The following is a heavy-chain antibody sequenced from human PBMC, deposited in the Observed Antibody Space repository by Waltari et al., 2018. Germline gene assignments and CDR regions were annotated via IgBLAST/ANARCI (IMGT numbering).Heavy chain of an antibody. D-gene: IGHD3-3*01. V-gene: IGHV3-23*01. CDR2: ISGSGGST. CDR3: AKDNDFWSGQNYYYYGMDV. CDR1: GFTFSSYA. Sequence: EVQLLESGGGLVQPGGSLRLSCAASGFTFSSYAMSWVRQAPGKGLEWVSAISGSGGSTYYADSVKGRFTISRDNSKNTLYLQMNSLRAEDTAVYYYAKDNDFWSGQNYYYYGMDVWGQGTTVTVSS. J-gene: IGHJ6*02.